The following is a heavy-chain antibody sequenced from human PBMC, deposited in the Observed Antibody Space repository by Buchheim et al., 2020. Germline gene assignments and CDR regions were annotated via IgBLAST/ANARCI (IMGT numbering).Heavy chain of an antibody. Sequence: QVQLQESGPGLVKPSETLSLTCTVSGGSISSYYWSWIRQPPGKGLEWIGYIYYSGCTNYNPSLKSRVTISVDTSKNQFSLKLSSVTAADTAVYYCARDGIENLHTVWGQGT. CDR3: ARDGIENLHTV. J-gene: IGHJ3*01. D-gene: IGHD1-26*01. CDR1: GGSISSYY. CDR2: IYYSGCT. V-gene: IGHV4-59*01.